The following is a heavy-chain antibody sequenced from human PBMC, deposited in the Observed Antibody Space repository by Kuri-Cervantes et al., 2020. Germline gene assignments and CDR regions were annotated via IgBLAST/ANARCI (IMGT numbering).Heavy chain of an antibody. Sequence: GGSLRLSCAASGFTFSSYWMSWVRQAPGKGLEGVANIKQDGSEKYYVDSVKGRFTVSRDNARNSLFLQMSSLRADDTAVYYCARGLGSEGFDYWGQGTLVTVSS. V-gene: IGHV3-7*02. CDR1: GFTFSSYW. D-gene: IGHD1-26*01. CDR2: IKQDGSEK. J-gene: IGHJ4*02. CDR3: ARGLGSEGFDY.